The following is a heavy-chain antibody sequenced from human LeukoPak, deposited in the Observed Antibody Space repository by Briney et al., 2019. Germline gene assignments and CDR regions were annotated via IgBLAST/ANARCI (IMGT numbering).Heavy chain of an antibody. CDR3: AINPDPYYDILTPFDY. CDR1: GFTFSSYG. V-gene: IGHV3-30*03. D-gene: IGHD3-9*01. J-gene: IGHJ4*02. Sequence: GSLRLSCAASGFTFSSYGMHWVRQAPGKGLEWVAVISYDGSNKYYADSVKGLFTISRDNSKNTLCLQMNSLRAEDTAVYYCAINPDPYYDILTPFDYWGQGTLVTVSS. CDR2: ISYDGSNK.